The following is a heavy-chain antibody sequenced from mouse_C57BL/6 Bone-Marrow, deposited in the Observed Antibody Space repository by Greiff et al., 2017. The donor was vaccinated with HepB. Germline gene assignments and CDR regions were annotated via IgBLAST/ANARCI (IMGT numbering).Heavy chain of an antibody. V-gene: IGHV2-6-1*01. J-gene: IGHJ4*01. CDR1: GFSLTSYG. CDR3: ARHSGGYPYYYAMDY. Sequence: QVQLKESGPGLVAPSQSLSITCTVSGFSLTSYGVHWVRQPPGKGLEWLVVIWSDGSTTYNSALKSRLSISKDNSKSQVFLKMNSLQTDDTAMYYCARHSGGYPYYYAMDYWGQGTSVTVSS. CDR2: IWSDGST. D-gene: IGHD1-1*02.